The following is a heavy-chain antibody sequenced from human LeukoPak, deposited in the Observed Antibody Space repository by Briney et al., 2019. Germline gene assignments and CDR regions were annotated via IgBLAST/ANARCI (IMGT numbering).Heavy chain of an antibody. J-gene: IGHJ4*02. V-gene: IGHV4-38-2*01. D-gene: IGHD6-13*01. CDR3: ARPNSSSWYYFDY. Sequence: SETLSLTCAVSGYSISSGYYWGWIRQPPGKWLEWIGSIYHSGSTYYNPSLKSRVVRSVYTSKNQFSLKLSSVTAADTAVYYCARPNSSSWYYFDYWGQGTPVTVSS. CDR1: GYSISSGYY. CDR2: IYHSGST.